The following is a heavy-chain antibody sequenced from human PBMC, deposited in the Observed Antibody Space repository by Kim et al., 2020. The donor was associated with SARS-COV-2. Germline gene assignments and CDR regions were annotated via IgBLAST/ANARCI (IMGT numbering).Heavy chain of an antibody. CDR3: ARDRGAAAATRDYYGMDV. V-gene: IGHV3-30*04. D-gene: IGHD6-13*01. J-gene: IGHJ6*02. Sequence: GGSLRLSCAASGFTFSSYAMHWVRQAPGKGLEWVAVISYDGSNKYYADSVKGRFTISRDNSKNTLYLQMNSLRAEDTAVYYCARDRGAAAATRDYYGMDVWGQGTTVTVSS. CDR2: ISYDGSNK. CDR1: GFTFSSYA.